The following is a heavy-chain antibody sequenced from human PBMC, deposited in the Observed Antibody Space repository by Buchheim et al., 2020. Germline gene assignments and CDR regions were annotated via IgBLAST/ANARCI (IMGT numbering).Heavy chain of an antibody. CDR3: AKVGVAASSRYYYYGMDV. V-gene: IGHV3-23*01. CDR2: ISGSGGST. J-gene: IGHJ6*02. CDR1: GFTFSSYA. Sequence: EVQLLESGGGLVQPGGSLRLSCAASGFTFSSYAMSWVHQAPGKGLEWVSAISGSGGSTYYADSVKGRFTISRDNSKNTLYLQMNSLRAEDTAVYYCAKVGVAASSRYYYYGMDVWGQGTT. D-gene: IGHD2-2*01.